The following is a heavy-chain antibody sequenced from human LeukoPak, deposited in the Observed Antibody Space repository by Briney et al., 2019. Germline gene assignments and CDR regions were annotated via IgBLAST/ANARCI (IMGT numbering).Heavy chain of an antibody. V-gene: IGHV1-18*04. D-gene: IGHD2-15*01. Sequence: ASVKVSCKASSYTFTHYGMSWVRQAPGQGLEWMGWTSGYNGDTNYAQKFQDRVTTTTDTSTSTAYMELRSLRSDDTAVYYCARVTTYCSGGSCYSDWFDPWGQGTLVTVSS. CDR1: SYTFTHYG. J-gene: IGHJ5*02. CDR3: ARVTTYCSGGSCYSDWFDP. CDR2: TSGYNGDT.